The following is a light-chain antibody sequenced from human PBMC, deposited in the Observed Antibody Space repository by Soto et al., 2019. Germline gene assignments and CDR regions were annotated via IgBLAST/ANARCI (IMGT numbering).Light chain of an antibody. V-gene: IGLV2-14*01. J-gene: IGLJ2*01. CDR2: DVS. CDR1: SSDVGGYNY. Sequence: QSALTQPASVSGSPGQSITISCTGTSSDVGGYNYVSWYQQHPGKAPKLMIYDVSNRPSGVSNRFSGSTSGNTASLTISGLQAEDEADYYCSSYTSSSTHVVFGVGTQLTVL. CDR3: SSYTSSSTHVV.